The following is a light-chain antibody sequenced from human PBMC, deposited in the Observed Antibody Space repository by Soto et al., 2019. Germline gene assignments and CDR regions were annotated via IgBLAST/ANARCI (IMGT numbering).Light chain of an antibody. V-gene: IGLV4-69*01. CDR2: LNSDGSH. CDR1: SGHSNYA. CDR3: QTWGSGIVV. Sequence: QSVLTQSPSASASLGASVKLTCTLSSGHSNYAIAWHQQQSEQGPRYLMKLNSDGSHSKGDGIPDRFSGSSSGAERYLTISSLQSEDEADYYCQTWGSGIVVFGGGTKLTVL. J-gene: IGLJ2*01.